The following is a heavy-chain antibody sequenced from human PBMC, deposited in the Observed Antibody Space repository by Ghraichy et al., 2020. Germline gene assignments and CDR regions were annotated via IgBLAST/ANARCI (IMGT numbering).Heavy chain of an antibody. CDR1: GFSLSTSAMC. J-gene: IGHJ6*02. CDR3: ARIRGTKLFGNYYYYGMDV. Sequence: SGPTLVKPTQTLTLTCTFSGFSLSTSAMCVSWIRQPPGKALEWLALIDWDDGKYYNTSLKTRLTISKDTSKNQVVLTMTNADPVDTATYYCARIRGTKLFGNYYYYGMDVWGQGTTVTVSS. V-gene: IGHV2-70*01. CDR2: IDWDDGK. D-gene: IGHD3-16*01.